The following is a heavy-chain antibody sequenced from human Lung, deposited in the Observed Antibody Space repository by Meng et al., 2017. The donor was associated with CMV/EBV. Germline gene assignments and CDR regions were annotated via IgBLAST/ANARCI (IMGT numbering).Heavy chain of an antibody. V-gene: IGHV4-59*01. CDR3: AIGGRYDASARYYLDADDI. Sequence: SETLSLXCTISGGSISSYYWSWIRQPPGKGLEWIGHIHYSGSTNYNPSLKSRVTVSADTSKNQFSLKLRSVTAADTAVYYCAIGGRYDASARYYLDADDIWGQGTVVTVSS. CDR1: GGSISSYY. J-gene: IGHJ3*02. D-gene: IGHD3-22*01. CDR2: IHYSGST.